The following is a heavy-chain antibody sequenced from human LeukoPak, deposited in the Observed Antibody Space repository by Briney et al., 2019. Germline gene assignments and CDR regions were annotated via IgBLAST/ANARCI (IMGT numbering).Heavy chain of an antibody. CDR2: IYYSGST. CDR1: GDSISSNSYY. CDR3: ARDEAYDYVWGSYRYSAFDI. D-gene: IGHD3-16*02. Sequence: SETLSLTCTVSGDSISSNSYYWGWIRQPPGKGLEWIGSIYYSGSTYYTPSLKSRVTISVDTSKNQFSLKLSSVTAADTAVYYCARDEAYDYVWGSYRYSAFDIWGQGTMVTVSS. J-gene: IGHJ3*02. V-gene: IGHV4-39*07.